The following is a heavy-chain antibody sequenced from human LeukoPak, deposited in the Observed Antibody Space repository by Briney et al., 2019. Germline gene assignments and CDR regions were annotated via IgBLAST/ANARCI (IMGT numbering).Heavy chain of an antibody. D-gene: IGHD1-26*01. CDR1: GFTFGSYE. CDR3: ATGPYSGSHYAGY. CDR2: ISSTGGTI. V-gene: IGHV3-48*03. Sequence: GGSLRLSCAAAGFTFGSYEMNWVRQAPGKGLEWVSYISSTGGTISYVDSVKGRFTISRDNAKNSLYLQMNSLRAEDTAVYYCATGPYSGSHYAGYWGQGTLVTVSS. J-gene: IGHJ4*02.